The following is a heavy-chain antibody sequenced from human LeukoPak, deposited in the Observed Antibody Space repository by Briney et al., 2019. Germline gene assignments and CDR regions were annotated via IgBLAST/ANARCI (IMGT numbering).Heavy chain of an antibody. V-gene: IGHV4-39*01. J-gene: IGHJ4*02. CDR2: IYYSGST. CDR1: GGSISSSNDY. CDR3: ASLRTRDFDY. Sequence: SETLSLTCTVSGGSISSSNDYWGWIRQPPGKGLEWIGNIYYSGSTYYNPSFKSRLTISVDTSKNQFSLKLSSVTAADTAVYYCASLRTRDFDYWGQGALVTVSS.